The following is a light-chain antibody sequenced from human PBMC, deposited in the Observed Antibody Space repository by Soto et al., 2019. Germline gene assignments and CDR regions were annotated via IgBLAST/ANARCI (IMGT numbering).Light chain of an antibody. Sequence: DIQMTQSPSSLSASEGDRVTITCRASQSISDFLNWYQQKPGKAPKLLIYAASSLQSGVPSRFTGSGSGTDFTLTISSLQPEDFATYYCQQNYSTPFTFGPGTTVDIK. CDR1: QSISDF. J-gene: IGKJ3*01. CDR3: QQNYSTPFT. V-gene: IGKV1-39*01. CDR2: AAS.